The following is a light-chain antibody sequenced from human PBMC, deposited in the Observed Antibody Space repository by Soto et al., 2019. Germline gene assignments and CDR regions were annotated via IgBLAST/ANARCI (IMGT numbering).Light chain of an antibody. Sequence: AIQLTQSPSSLSASVGDRVTITCRASQGISSALAWYQQKPGKAPKLLIYDASSLESGVPSRFSGSGSGTDFTLTISSLQPEDFSTSYCQQFNNYPTFGGGTKVEIK. CDR3: QQFNNYPT. CDR2: DAS. CDR1: QGISSA. J-gene: IGKJ4*01. V-gene: IGKV1D-13*01.